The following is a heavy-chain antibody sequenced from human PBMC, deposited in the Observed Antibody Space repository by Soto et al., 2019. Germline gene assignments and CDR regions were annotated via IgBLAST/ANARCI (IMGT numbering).Heavy chain of an antibody. CDR2: IYYSGST. V-gene: IGHV4-39*01. Sequence: NPSETLSLTCTVSGGSISSSSYYWGWIRQPPGKGLEWIGSIYYSGSTYYNPSLKSRVTISVDTSKNQFSLKLSSVTAADTAVYYCARQVASMVGYYYYGMDVWGQGTTVTVS. CDR3: ARQVASMVGYYYYGMDV. J-gene: IGHJ6*02. CDR1: GGSISSSSYY. D-gene: IGHD2-15*01.